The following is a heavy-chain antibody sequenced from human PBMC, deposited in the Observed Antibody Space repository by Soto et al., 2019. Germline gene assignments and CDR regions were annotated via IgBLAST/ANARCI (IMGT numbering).Heavy chain of an antibody. CDR1: DGSSSSGDYY. J-gene: IGHJ5*02. V-gene: IGHV4-30-4*01. Sequence: SVTRTVSDGSSSSGDYYCSRNRQPPGKGLEWIGYIYYSGSTYYNPSLKSRVTISVDTSKNQFSLKLSSVTAADTAVYYCARAMVVTQNWFDPWGQGTLVTVSS. CDR2: IYYSGST. D-gene: IGHD2-21*02. CDR3: ARAMVVTQNWFDP.